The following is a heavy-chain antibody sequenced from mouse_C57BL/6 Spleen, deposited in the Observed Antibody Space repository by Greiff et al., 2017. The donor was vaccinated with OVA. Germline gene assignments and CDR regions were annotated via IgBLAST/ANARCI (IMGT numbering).Heavy chain of an antibody. D-gene: IGHD2-2*01. V-gene: IGHV1-82*01. J-gene: IGHJ3*01. CDR3: ARSYGYDGAWFAY. Sequence: QVQLKESGPELVKPGASVKISCKASGYAFSSSWMNWVKQRPGKGLEWIGRIYPGDGDTNYNGKFKGKATLTADKSSSTAYMQLSSLTSEDSAVYFGARSYGYDGAWFAYWGQGTLVTVSA. CDR2: IYPGDGDT. CDR1: GYAFSSSW.